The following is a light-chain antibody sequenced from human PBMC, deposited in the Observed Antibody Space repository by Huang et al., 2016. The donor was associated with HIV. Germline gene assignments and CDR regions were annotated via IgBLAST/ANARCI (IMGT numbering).Light chain of an antibody. J-gene: IGKJ4*01. CDR3: QHFDNLALT. CDR1: RDISNY. V-gene: IGKV1-33*01. CDR2: DAS. Sequence: DIQMTQSPSSLSASVGDRVTITCQASRDISNYLNWYQQKPGKAPKLLIYDASNLETGGPSRFSGSGSGTDFTFTISSLQPEDIATYYCQHFDNLALTFGGGTKVQIK.